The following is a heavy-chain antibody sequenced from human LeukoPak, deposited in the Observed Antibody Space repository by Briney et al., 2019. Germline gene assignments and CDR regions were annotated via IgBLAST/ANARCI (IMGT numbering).Heavy chain of an antibody. CDR2: IYYSGST. CDR3: ARDPYYDSSWDAFDI. J-gene: IGHJ3*02. V-gene: IGHV4-39*07. CDR1: GGSISSSSYY. Sequence: PSETLSLTCTVSGGSISSSSYYWGWIRQPPGKGLEWIGSIYYSGSTYYNPSLKSRVTISVDTSKNQFSLKLSSVTAADTAVYYCARDPYYDSSWDAFDIWGQGTMVTVSS. D-gene: IGHD3-22*01.